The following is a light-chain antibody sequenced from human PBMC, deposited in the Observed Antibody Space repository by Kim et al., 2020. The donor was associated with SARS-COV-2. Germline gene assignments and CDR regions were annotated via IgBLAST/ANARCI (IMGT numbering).Light chain of an antibody. V-gene: IGKV3-20*01. J-gene: IGKJ1*01. Sequence: EIVLTQSPGTLSLSPGERATLSCRASQSVSSSYLAWYQQKPGQAPRLLIYGASSRATGIPDRFSGSGSGTDFTLTISRLEPEDFAVYYCQQYARGFGQGTKVDIK. CDR3: QQYARG. CDR1: QSVSSSY. CDR2: GAS.